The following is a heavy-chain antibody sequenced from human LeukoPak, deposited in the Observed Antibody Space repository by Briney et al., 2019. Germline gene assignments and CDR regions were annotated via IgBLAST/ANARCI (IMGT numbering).Heavy chain of an antibody. D-gene: IGHD3-10*01. Sequence: GGSLRLSCAASGFTFSGYSMNWVRQAPGKGLEWVSSISSSSSYIYYADSVKGRFTISRDNAKNSLYLQMNSLRAEDTAVYYCASDYYGSGSCDYWGQGTLVTVSS. J-gene: IGHJ4*02. V-gene: IGHV3-21*04. CDR2: ISSSSSYI. CDR3: ASDYYGSGSCDY. CDR1: GFTFSGYS.